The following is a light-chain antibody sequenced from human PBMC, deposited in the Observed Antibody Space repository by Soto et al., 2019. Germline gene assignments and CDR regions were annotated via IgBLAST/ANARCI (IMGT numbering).Light chain of an antibody. Sequence: EIVMTQSPATLSLYPGERATLSCRDSQSVSSNLAWYQQQPGQAPRLLIYGASTRATGIPARFSGSGSGTEFTLTISSLQSEDFAVYYCQQYNNWPITFGQGTRLEIK. CDR3: QQYNNWPIT. J-gene: IGKJ5*01. V-gene: IGKV3-15*01. CDR1: QSVSSN. CDR2: GAS.